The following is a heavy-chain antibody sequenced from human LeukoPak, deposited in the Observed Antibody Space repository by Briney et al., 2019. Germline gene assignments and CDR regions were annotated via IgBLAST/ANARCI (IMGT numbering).Heavy chain of an antibody. CDR3: VKTGILITFEGVVGKQPFDP. CDR2: ISGGGDGI. Sequence: PGGSLRLSCAASGFTFSTYAMSWVRQAPGKGLEWVSAISGGGDGIYNADSVKGRFTISRDNSKNTLYLQMNSLRAEDTAAYYCVKTGILITFEGVVGKQPFDPWGQGTLVTVSS. D-gene: IGHD3-16*02. V-gene: IGHV3-23*01. CDR1: GFTFSTYA. J-gene: IGHJ5*02.